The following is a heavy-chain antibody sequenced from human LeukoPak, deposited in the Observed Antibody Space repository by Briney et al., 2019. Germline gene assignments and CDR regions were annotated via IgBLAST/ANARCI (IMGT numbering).Heavy chain of an antibody. Sequence: ASVKVSCKASGYTFTSYGISWVRQAPGQGLEWMGWISAYNGNTNYAQELQGRVTMTTDTSTSTAYMELRSLRSDDTAVYYCARDLNPFSSGYYKDYWGQGTLVTVSS. CDR2: ISAYNGNT. CDR3: ARDLNPFSSGYYKDY. J-gene: IGHJ4*02. V-gene: IGHV1-18*01. D-gene: IGHD3-22*01. CDR1: GYTFTSYG.